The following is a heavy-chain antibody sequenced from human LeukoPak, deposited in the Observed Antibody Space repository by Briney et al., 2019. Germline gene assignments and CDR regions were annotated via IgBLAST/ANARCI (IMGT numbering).Heavy chain of an antibody. CDR1: GYTFPSYF. Sequence: ASVKVSCKASGYTFPSYFMHWVRQAPGQGLEWMGIINPTGGSTTYAQKFQGRVTMTRDTSTSTVYMELSSLRSDDTAVYYCARTTARRFDYWGQGTLVTVSS. CDR3: ARTTARRFDY. D-gene: IGHD6-6*01. V-gene: IGHV1-46*01. CDR2: INPTGGST. J-gene: IGHJ4*02.